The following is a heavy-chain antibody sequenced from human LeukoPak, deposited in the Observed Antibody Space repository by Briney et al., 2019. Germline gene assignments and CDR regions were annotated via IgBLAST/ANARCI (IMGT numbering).Heavy chain of an antibody. CDR2: VYYTGST. J-gene: IGHJ3*01. V-gene: IGHV4-59*01. CDR3: ARISSSNWYNERGAFDV. CDR1: GGSIRSNY. D-gene: IGHD6-13*01. Sequence: SETLSLTCSVSGGSIRSNYWSWVRQPPGKGLEWIGFVYYTGSTNYSPSLKSRVTISVDTSKNQFSLKLRSVTAADTAVYYCARISSSNWYNERGAFDVWGQGTMVTVSS.